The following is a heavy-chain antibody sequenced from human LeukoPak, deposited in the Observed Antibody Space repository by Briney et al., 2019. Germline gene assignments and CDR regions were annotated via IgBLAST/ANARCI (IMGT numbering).Heavy chain of an antibody. D-gene: IGHD3-22*01. CDR3: ARDYYDSSGYSIGDY. J-gene: IGHJ4*02. CDR2: INPSGGST. CDR1: GYTFTSYY. Sequence: ASVNVSCTASGYTFTSYYMHWVRQAPGQGLEWMGIINPSGGSTSYAQKFQGRVTMTRDTSTSTVYMELSSLRSEDTAVYYCARDYYDSSGYSIGDYWGQGTLVTVSS. V-gene: IGHV1-46*01.